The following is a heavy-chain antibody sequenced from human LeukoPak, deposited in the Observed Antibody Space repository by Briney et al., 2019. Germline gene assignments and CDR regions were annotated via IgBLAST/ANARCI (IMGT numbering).Heavy chain of an antibody. CDR2: INHSGST. CDR1: GGSFSGYY. CDR3: ARARRGLGAHWHYYYGMDV. J-gene: IGHJ6*02. Sequence: SETLSLTCAVYGGSFSGYYWSWIRQPPGKGLEWIGEINHSGSTNYNPSLKSRVTISVDTSKNQFSLKLSSVTAADTAVYYCARARRGLGAHWHYYYGMDVWGQGTTVTVSS. D-gene: IGHD3-10*01. V-gene: IGHV4-34*01.